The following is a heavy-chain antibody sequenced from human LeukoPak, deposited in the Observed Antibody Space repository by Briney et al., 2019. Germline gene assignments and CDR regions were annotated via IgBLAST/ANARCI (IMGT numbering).Heavy chain of an antibody. CDR1: GFIYRPYS. J-gene: IGHJ4*02. Sequence: GGSLRLLRAASGFIYRPYSKPGARERRARALEWVSSLYYSGAKTFYADSVKGRFTISRDNSKHRLYLQMNSLRVEDTAVYYCAKDVAPDSGWDLDYWGQGTLVTVSS. CDR2: LYYSGAKT. V-gene: IGHV3-23*01. D-gene: IGHD6-19*01. CDR3: AKDVAPDSGWDLDY.